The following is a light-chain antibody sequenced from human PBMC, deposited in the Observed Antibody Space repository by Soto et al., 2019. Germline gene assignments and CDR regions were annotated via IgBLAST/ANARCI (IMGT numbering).Light chain of an antibody. J-gene: IGKJ3*01. V-gene: IGKV3-20*01. Sequence: EIVLTQSPGTLSLSPGERATLSCRASQSVSSSYLAWYQQKPGQAPRLLIYGASSRATGIPDRFSGSGSATYFALTISRLEPEDFAVYYCQQYGGSPPFTFGPGTKVDIK. CDR2: GAS. CDR1: QSVSSSY. CDR3: QQYGGSPPFT.